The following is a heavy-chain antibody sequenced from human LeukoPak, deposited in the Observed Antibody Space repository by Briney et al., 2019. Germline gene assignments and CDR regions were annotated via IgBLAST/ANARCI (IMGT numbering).Heavy chain of an antibody. CDR3: ARDLPYYDSSGYYGENFDY. V-gene: IGHV1-2*06. CDR1: GYTFTGYY. Sequence: GASVKVSCKASGYTFTGYYMHWVRQAPGQGLEWMGRINPNSGGTNYAQKFQDRVTMTTDTSIRTAYMELSRLRSDATAVYYCARDLPYYDSSGYYGENFDYWGQGTLVTVSS. CDR2: INPNSGGT. D-gene: IGHD3-22*01. J-gene: IGHJ4*02.